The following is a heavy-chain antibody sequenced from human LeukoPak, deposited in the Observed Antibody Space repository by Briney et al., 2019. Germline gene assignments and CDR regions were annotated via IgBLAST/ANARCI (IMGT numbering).Heavy chain of an antibody. J-gene: IGHJ4*02. CDR1: GFTFTNFA. Sequence: GGSLRLSCAASGFTFTNFAMSWVRQAPGKGLEWVSTISGTGSNTYYADSVEGRFTISRDNSKNTLYLQMNSLRAEDTAVYYCAQGYSYGYYNYWGQGTLVTVSS. CDR2: ISGTGSNT. D-gene: IGHD5-18*01. V-gene: IGHV3-23*01. CDR3: AQGYSYGYYNY.